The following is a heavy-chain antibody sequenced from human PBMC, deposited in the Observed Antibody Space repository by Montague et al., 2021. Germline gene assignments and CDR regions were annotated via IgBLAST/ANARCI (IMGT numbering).Heavy chain of an antibody. CDR3: ARRLGIRAPFDY. CDR1: GGSIFHAH. Sequence: SETLSLTCTVSGGSIFHAHWSWVRQPPGKGLEWLGSMFYGGATSNNPSLKSRVTISADTSMNQFSLNLRSVTAADTAVYFCARRLGIRAPFDYWGQGTLVTVSS. D-gene: IGHD7-27*01. V-gene: IGHV4-59*08. CDR2: MFYGGAT. J-gene: IGHJ4*02.